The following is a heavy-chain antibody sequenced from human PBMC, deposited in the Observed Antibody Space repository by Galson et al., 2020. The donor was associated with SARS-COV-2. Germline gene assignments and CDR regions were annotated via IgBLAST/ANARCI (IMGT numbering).Heavy chain of an antibody. CDR3: ARSKGSGWWELRFDP. CDR2: ISAYNGNT. D-gene: IGHD6-19*01. V-gene: IGHV1-18*01. J-gene: IGHJ5*02. CDR1: GYTFTSYG. Sequence: ASVKVSCKASGYTFTSYGISWVRQAPGQGLEWMGWISAYNGNTNYAQKLQGRVTMTTDTSTSTAYMELRSLRSNDTAVYYCARSKGSGWWELRFDPWGQGTLVTVSS.